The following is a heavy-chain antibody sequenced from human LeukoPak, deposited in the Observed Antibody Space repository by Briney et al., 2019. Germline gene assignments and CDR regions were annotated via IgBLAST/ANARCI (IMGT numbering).Heavy chain of an antibody. CDR1: GYTFTSYG. Sequence: ASVKVSCKASGYTFTSYGISWVRQAPGQGLEWMGWISAYNGNTNYAQKLQGRVTMTTDTSTSTAYMELRSLRSDDTAVYYCARGYYHDSSGSQEYYYGMDVWGQGTTVTVSS. CDR2: ISAYNGNT. J-gene: IGHJ6*02. CDR3: ARGYYHDSSGSQEYYYGMDV. V-gene: IGHV1-18*04. D-gene: IGHD3-22*01.